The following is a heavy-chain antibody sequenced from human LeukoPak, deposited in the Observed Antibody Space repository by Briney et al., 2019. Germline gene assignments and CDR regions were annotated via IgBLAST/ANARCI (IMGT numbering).Heavy chain of an antibody. V-gene: IGHV3-74*01. Sequence: PGGSLRLSCAASGFTFSSYWMHWVRQAPGKGLVWVSRINSDGSSTSYADSVKGRFTISRDNSKNSLYLQMNSLRAEDTALYYCAKDYYDSSGYLDYWGQGTLVTVSS. CDR2: INSDGSST. D-gene: IGHD3-22*01. J-gene: IGHJ4*02. CDR1: GFTFSSYW. CDR3: AKDYYDSSGYLDY.